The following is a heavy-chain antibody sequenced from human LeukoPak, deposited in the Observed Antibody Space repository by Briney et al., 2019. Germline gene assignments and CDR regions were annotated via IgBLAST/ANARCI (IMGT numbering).Heavy chain of an antibody. Sequence: EASVKVSCKASGYTFTSYDINWVRQATGQGLEWMGWMNPNSGNTGYAQKFQGRVTMTRNTSISTAYMELSSLRSDDTAVHYCARGLVVVVPAAFNWFDPWGQGTLVTVSS. CDR1: GYTFTSYD. V-gene: IGHV1-8*01. CDR2: MNPNSGNT. D-gene: IGHD2-2*01. CDR3: ARGLVVVVPAAFNWFDP. J-gene: IGHJ5*02.